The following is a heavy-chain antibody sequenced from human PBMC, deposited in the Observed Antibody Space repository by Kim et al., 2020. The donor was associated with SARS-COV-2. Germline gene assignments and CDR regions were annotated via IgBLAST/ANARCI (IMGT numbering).Heavy chain of an antibody. CDR2: VTGDRT. D-gene: IGHD3-10*01. V-gene: IGHV3-23*01. CDR3: AKGTCIIRGVISHFDY. CDR1: GFTFSSYA. J-gene: IGHJ4*02. Sequence: GGSLRLSCVASGFTFSSYAMNWVRQAPGKGLEWVSGVTGDRTYHADSVKGRFTISRDNSKNTLYLQMNSLRAEDTAVYYCAKGTCIIRGVISHFDYWGQGTLVTVSS.